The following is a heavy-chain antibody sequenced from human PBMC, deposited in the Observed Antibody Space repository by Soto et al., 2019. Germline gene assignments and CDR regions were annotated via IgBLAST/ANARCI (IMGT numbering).Heavy chain of an antibody. CDR3: ARWYYYDSSGYYQTTYAFDI. D-gene: IGHD3-22*01. V-gene: IGHV3-74*01. CDR1: GFIFSNAA. Sequence: GGSLRLSCAASGFIFSNAAMHWVRQPPGEGQGLRRGLVWVSRINSDGSSTSYADSVKGRFTISRDNAKNSLYLQMNSLRAEDTAVYYCARWYYYDSSGYYQTTYAFDIWGQGTMVTVSS. CDR2: INSDGSST. J-gene: IGHJ3*02.